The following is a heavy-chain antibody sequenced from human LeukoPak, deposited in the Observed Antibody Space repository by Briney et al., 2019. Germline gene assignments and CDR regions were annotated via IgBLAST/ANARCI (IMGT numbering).Heavy chain of an antibody. CDR1: GGSISSYY. J-gene: IGHJ6*03. Sequence: SETLSLTCTVSGGSISSYYWSWIRQPPGKGLEWIGYIYYSGSTNYNPSLKSRVTISVDTSKNQFSLKLSSVTAADTAVYYCAIRGIVATFNYYYYMDVWGKGTTVTVSS. CDR3: AIRGIVATFNYYYYMDV. CDR2: IYYSGST. V-gene: IGHV4-59*12. D-gene: IGHD5-12*01.